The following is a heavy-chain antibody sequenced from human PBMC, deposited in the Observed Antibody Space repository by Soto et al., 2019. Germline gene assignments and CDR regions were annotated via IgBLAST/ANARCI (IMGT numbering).Heavy chain of an antibody. V-gene: IGHV4-39*01. J-gene: IGHJ6*02. D-gene: IGHD4-17*01. CDR2: IYYSGST. CDR1: GGSISSSSYY. CDR3: ARHADYGDGMDV. Sequence: PSETLSLTCTVSGGSISSSSYYWGWIRQPPGKGLEWIGSIYYSGSTYYNPSLKSRVTISVDTSKNQFSLKLSSVTAADTAVYYCARHADYGDGMDVWGQGTKVTVSS.